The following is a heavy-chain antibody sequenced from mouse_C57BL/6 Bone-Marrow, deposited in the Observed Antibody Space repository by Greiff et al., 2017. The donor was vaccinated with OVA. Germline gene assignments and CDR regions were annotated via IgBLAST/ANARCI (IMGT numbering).Heavy chain of an antibody. J-gene: IGHJ3*01. D-gene: IGHD3-3*01. V-gene: IGHV14-4*01. CDR1: GFNIKDDY. CDR3: TTAASWFAY. CDR2: IDPENGDT. Sequence: VQLQQSGAELVRPGASVKLSCKASGFNIKDDYMHWVKQRPEQGLEWIGWIDPENGDTEYAPKFKGKAPITADKSSNTAYLQLSSLTSEDTAVYCSTTAASWFAYWGQGTLVTVSA.